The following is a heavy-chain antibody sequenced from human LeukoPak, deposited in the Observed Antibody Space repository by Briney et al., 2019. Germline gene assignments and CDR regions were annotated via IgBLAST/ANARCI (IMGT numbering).Heavy chain of an antibody. D-gene: IGHD3-22*01. Sequence: GGSLRLSCAASGFTFSSYGMHWVRQAPGKGLEWVAVISYDGSNKYYADSVKGRFTISRDNSKNTLYLQMNSLRAEDTAVYYCARVGGDYDSSGYRVDYFDYWGRGTLVTVSS. CDR2: ISYDGSNK. CDR1: GFTFSSYG. CDR3: ARVGGDYDSSGYRVDYFDY. V-gene: IGHV3-30*03. J-gene: IGHJ4*02.